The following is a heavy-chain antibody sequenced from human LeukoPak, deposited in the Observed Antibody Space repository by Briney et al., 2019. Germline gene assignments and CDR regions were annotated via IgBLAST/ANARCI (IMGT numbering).Heavy chain of an antibody. Sequence: GESLKISCKGSGYSFTSYWIGWVRQMPGKGLEWMGIIYPGDSDTRYSPSFQGQVTISADKSIGTAYLQWSSLEASDTAMYYCARLSSSGSNWFDPWGQGTLVTVSS. CDR1: GYSFTSYW. D-gene: IGHD6-19*01. J-gene: IGHJ5*02. CDR2: IYPGDSDT. V-gene: IGHV5-51*01. CDR3: ARLSSSGSNWFDP.